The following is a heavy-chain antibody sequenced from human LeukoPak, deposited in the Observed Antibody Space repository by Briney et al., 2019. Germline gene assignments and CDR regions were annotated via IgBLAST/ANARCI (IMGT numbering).Heavy chain of an antibody. CDR2: ISGSGANT. Sequence: GGSLRLSCAASGFTFSTYAMSWVRQAPGKGLEWVSTISGSGANTYYADSVRGRFTISRDNSKNTLYLHMNSLRAEDTAVYYCAKGPSSTNYNWFDPWGQGTLVTVSS. D-gene: IGHD2-2*01. V-gene: IGHV3-23*01. CDR1: GFTFSTYA. CDR3: AKGPSSTNYNWFDP. J-gene: IGHJ5*02.